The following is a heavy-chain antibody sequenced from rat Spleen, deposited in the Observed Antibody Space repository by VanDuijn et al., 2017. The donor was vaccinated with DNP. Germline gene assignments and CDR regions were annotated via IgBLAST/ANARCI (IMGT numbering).Heavy chain of an antibody. J-gene: IGHJ4*01. CDR3: ARDDYGSSGAMDP. CDR1: GFTFSDYA. V-gene: IGHV5-17*01. D-gene: IGHD1-3*01. CDR2: ISYDGIRT. Sequence: EVQLVESGGGLVLPGRSLKLSCAASGFTFSDYAMACVRQAPKKGLEWVATISYDGIRTYYRDSVKGRFTISRDDAKSTLYLQMDSLRSEDTATYYCARDDYGSSGAMDPWGQGTSVTVSS.